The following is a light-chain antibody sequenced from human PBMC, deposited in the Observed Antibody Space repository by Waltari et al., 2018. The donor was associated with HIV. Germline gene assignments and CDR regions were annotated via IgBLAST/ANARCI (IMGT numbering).Light chain of an antibody. V-gene: IGLV1-51*01. J-gene: IGLJ3*02. CDR1: SSNIGNNS. CDR3: GTWDSSLSTGM. CDR2: END. Sequence: QSVLTQPPSVSAAPGQKVTISCSGSSSNIGNNSDTWYHQHPGTAPKLLIFENDKRPSGIPDRFSGSKSGTSATLGITGLQTGDEADYYCGTWDSSLSTGMFGGGTKLTVL.